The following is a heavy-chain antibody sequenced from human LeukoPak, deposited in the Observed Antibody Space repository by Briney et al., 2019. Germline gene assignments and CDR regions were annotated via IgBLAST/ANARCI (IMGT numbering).Heavy chain of an antibody. CDR2: ISHTEGT. Sequence: SETLSLTCGVFGVSINDYYWSWIRQSTGKGLEWIGEISHTEGTRYNPSLESRVTMSVGTSENQLSLKLIFVTAADTAVYYCARIRCGHSGSVCYNHWGLGTLVTVSS. CDR3: ARIRCGHSGSVCYNH. CDR1: GVSINDYY. D-gene: IGHD3-9*01. V-gene: IGHV4-34*01. J-gene: IGHJ4*02.